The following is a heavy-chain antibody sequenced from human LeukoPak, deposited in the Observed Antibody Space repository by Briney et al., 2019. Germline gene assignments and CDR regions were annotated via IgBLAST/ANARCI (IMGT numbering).Heavy chain of an antibody. D-gene: IGHD2-8*01. CDR2: INTNTGNP. CDR1: GYTFTSNA. Sequence: GASVKVSCKASGYTFTSNALGWVRQAPGQGLEWMGWINTNTGNPTYAQGFTGRFVFSLDTSDNTAYLQISSLQAGDTAVYSCASFFCTSALCYYLDYWGQGTLVTVSS. J-gene: IGHJ4*02. V-gene: IGHV7-4-1*02. CDR3: ASFFCTSALCYYLDY.